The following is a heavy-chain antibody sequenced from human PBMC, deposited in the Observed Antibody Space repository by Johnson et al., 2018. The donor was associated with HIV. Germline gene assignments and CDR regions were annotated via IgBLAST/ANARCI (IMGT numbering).Heavy chain of an antibody. J-gene: IGHJ3*02. CDR2: ISDDGTNK. D-gene: IGHD3-3*01. V-gene: IGHV3-30-3*01. CDR3: ARADRVNDAFDI. Sequence: QVQLVESGGGVVQPGRSLRLSCAASGFTFSSYAMHWVRQAPGKGLEWVAVISDDGTNKYYAESVQGRFTIPRDNSKNTLYLQMNSLGAEDTAVYYCARADRVNDAFDIWGQGTLVTVSS. CDR1: GFTFSSYA.